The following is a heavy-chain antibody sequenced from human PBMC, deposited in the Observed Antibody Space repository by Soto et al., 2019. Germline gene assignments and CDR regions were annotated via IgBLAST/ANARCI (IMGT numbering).Heavy chain of an antibody. CDR3: ARDDDYEANAIDL. CDR2: IWNDGSKQ. V-gene: IGHV3-33*01. Sequence: QVQLVGSGGGVVQPGRSLRLSCVASGFTFSRYGMHWVRQAPGKGLEWVAVIWNDGSKQVYDDSVKGRFTISRDNSKNTLYLEMDSLRDEDTSVYYCARDDDYEANAIDLWGQGTLVTVSS. D-gene: IGHD4-17*01. J-gene: IGHJ5*02. CDR1: GFTFSRYG.